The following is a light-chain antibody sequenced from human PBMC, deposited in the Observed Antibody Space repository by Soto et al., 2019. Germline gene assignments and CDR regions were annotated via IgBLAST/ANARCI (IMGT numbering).Light chain of an antibody. CDR2: GAS. Sequence: EIVLTQSPGTLSLSPGERATLSCRASQSATSNYLAWYQQKPGQAPRLLIYGASSRATGIPDRFSGSGSGTDFTLSISRLEPEDFAVFYCQQYGSSPFTFGPGTKVDIK. CDR1: QSATSNY. J-gene: IGKJ3*01. V-gene: IGKV3-20*01. CDR3: QQYGSSPFT.